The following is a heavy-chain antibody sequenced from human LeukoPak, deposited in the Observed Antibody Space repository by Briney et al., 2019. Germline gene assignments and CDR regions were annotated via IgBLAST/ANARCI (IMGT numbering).Heavy chain of an antibody. CDR2: ISGSGSAI. CDR1: GFPFSGYG. V-gene: IGHV3-48*04. J-gene: IGHJ6*03. D-gene: IGHD3-10*01. Sequence: PGRSLRLSCAASGFPFSGYGMNWVRQAPGKGLEWVSYISGSGSAIYYADSVKGRFTISRDNAKNSLYLQMNSLRAEDTAVYYCARDGYHYYGSGTYFGYYYMDVWGKGTTVTISS. CDR3: ARDGYHYYGSGTYFGYYYMDV.